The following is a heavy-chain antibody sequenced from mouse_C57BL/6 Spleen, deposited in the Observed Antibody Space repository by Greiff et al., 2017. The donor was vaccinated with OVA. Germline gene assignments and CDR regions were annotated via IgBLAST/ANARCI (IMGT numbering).Heavy chain of an antibody. CDR2: IDPSDSYT. CDR1: GYTFTSYW. V-gene: IGHV1-59*01. J-gene: IGHJ2*01. D-gene: IGHD1-1*01. CDR3: ARRYYGSSYDYFDY. Sequence: VQLQQPGAELVRPGTSVKLSCKASGYTFTSYWMHWVKQRPGQGLEWIGVIDPSDSYTNYNQKFKGKATLTVDTSSSTAYMQLSSLTSEDSAVYYCARRYYGSSYDYFDYWGQGTTLTVSS.